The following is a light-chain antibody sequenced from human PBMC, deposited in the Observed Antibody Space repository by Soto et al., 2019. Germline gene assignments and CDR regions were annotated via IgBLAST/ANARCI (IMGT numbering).Light chain of an antibody. J-gene: IGKJ1*01. CDR2: AAS. CDR1: ETITTY. CDR3: QQSYNSPRT. Sequence: DIQMTQPPSSLSASVGDRVTITCRASETITTYLNWYQQKPGKAPKLLIYAASSLQSGVPSRFSGSGSGTDFTLTISSLQPEDFATYYCQQSYNSPRTFGQGTKVDI. V-gene: IGKV1-39*01.